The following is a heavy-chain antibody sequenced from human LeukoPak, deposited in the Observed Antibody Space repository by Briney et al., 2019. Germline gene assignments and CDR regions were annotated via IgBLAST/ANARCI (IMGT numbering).Heavy chain of an antibody. D-gene: IGHD3-9*01. Sequence: PGGSLRLSCAASGFTVSTNYMGWVRQAPGKGLEWVSIIYSDGTTYYADSVKGRFTISRDNSKNTLCLQMNSLRAEDTAVYYCAIRGYYDILIFDYWGQGTLVTVSS. CDR3: AIRGYYDILIFDY. J-gene: IGHJ4*02. CDR1: GFTVSTNY. CDR2: IYSDGTT. V-gene: IGHV3-53*01.